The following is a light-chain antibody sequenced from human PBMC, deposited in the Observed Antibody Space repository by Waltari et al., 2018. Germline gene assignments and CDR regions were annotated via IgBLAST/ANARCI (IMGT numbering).Light chain of an antibody. Sequence: DRVNITCRASQSISSYLNWYQQKPGKAPKLLIYAASSLQSGVPSRFSGSGSGTDFTLTISSLQPEDFATYYCQQSYSTPYTFGQGTKLEIK. CDR1: QSISSY. CDR3: QQSYSTPYT. CDR2: AAS. V-gene: IGKV1-39*01. J-gene: IGKJ2*01.